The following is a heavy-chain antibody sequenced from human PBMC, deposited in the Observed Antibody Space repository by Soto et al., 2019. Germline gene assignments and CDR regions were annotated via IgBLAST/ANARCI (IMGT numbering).Heavy chain of an antibody. CDR2: LIPLFGTP. Sequence: QVQLVQSGAEVKKTGSSVRVSCKASGGSFTTYAINWMRQAPGQGLEWMGGLIPLFGTPNYAQKFQGRLTTSAEEPVRTANIELRSLRCEATAVYYCASVTEEELADASFYDYWGKGPLVTSSS. J-gene: IGHJ4*02. D-gene: IGHD2-21*02. CDR1: GGSFTTYA. CDR3: ASVTEEELADASFYDY. V-gene: IGHV1-69*01.